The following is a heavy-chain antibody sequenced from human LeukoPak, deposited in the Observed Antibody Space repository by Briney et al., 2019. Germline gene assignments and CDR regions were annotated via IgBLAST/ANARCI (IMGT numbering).Heavy chain of an antibody. CDR2: IIPIFGTA. V-gene: IGHV1-69*13. J-gene: IGHJ5*02. Sequence: ASVKVSCKASGGTFSSYAISWVRQAPGQGLEWMGGIIPIFGTANYAQKFQGRVTITADESTSTAYMELSSLRSEDTAVYYCARPRFGVAKGVFDPWGQGTLVTVSS. CDR1: GGTFSSYA. D-gene: IGHD3-3*01. CDR3: ARPRFGVAKGVFDP.